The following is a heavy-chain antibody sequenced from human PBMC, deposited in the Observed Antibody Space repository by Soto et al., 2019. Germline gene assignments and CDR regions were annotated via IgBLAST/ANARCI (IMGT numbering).Heavy chain of an antibody. CDR1: GYTFNDYG. J-gene: IGHJ6*02. Sequence: QVQLVQSGPEVKRPGASVKVSCEASGYTFNDYGITWMRKAPGQGLEWMGWISGYNGDTKSAQSLQDRVTLTTDISTSTSFMELRNLRPDDTAVYYCARGLILAGGMDAWGQGTTVTVSS. D-gene: IGHD3-3*02. CDR3: ARGLILAGGMDA. V-gene: IGHV1-18*01. CDR2: ISGYNGDT.